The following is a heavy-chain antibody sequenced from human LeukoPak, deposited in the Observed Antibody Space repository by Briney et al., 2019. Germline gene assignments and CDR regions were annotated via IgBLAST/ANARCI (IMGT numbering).Heavy chain of an antibody. J-gene: IGHJ3*02. D-gene: IGHD3-22*01. Sequence: ASVKVSCKTSGYTFTDYYMHWVRQAPGQGLEWMGWINPDSGGTNYAQRFQGRVTMTRDTSISTAYMELSRLRSDDTAFYYCARAGVWDYNDSSGYHNGAFDIWGQGTMVTVSS. V-gene: IGHV1-2*02. CDR3: ARAGVWDYNDSSGYHNGAFDI. CDR2: INPDSGGT. CDR1: GYTFTDYY.